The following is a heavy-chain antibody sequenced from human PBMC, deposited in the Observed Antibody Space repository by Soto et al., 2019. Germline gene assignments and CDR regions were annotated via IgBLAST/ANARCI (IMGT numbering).Heavy chain of an antibody. D-gene: IGHD3-22*01. CDR1: GYTLTSYA. CDR3: PRAHDRSDYYYQFDY. Sequence: QVQLVQSGAEVKRPGGSVKVSCKHPGYTLTSYAMPWVGQAPGQRLEWMGWINAGNGNTKYSQKFQGRVTITRDTSASTADMELSSLRSEDTAVYYCPRAHDRSDYYYQFDYWGQGTLVTVSS. CDR2: INAGNGNT. V-gene: IGHV1-3*01. J-gene: IGHJ4*02.